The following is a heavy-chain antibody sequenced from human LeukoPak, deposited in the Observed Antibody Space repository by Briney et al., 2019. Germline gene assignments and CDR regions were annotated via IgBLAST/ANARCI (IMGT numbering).Heavy chain of an antibody. Sequence: SETLSLTCTVSGDSMNNYYWSWIRQSPGRGLEWIGYIYYSGSTKYNPSLKSRVTISVDMSKNQFSLKLSSVTAAGTAVYYCARHRGSGSPYFDYWGQGTLVTVSS. V-gene: IGHV4-59*08. D-gene: IGHD3-10*01. CDR3: ARHRGSGSPYFDY. CDR1: GDSMNNYY. CDR2: IYYSGST. J-gene: IGHJ4*02.